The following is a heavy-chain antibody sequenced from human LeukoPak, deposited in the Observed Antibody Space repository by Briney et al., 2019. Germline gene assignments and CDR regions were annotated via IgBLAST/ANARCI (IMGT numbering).Heavy chain of an antibody. Sequence: SQTLSLTCTVSGGSISSYYWSWIRQPPGKGLEWIGFIFYSGATNYNPSLKSRVTISVDTSKNQFSLKLSSVTAADTAVYYCARGGWNKFDYWGQGTLVTVSS. J-gene: IGHJ4*02. V-gene: IGHV4-59*01. CDR3: ARGGWNKFDY. D-gene: IGHD3-22*01. CDR1: GGSISSYY. CDR2: IFYSGAT.